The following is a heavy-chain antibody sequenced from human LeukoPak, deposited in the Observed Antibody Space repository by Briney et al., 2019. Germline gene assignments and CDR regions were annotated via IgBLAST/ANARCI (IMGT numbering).Heavy chain of an antibody. V-gene: IGHV3-30*01. J-gene: IGHJ4*02. CDR2: ISNDGSNK. Sequence: GGSLRLSCAASGFTFSYYAMHWVRQAPGKGLEWVAVISNDGSNKSYADSVKGRFTISRDNSKSTLYLQMNSLRPEDTAVYYCARALGSRTNGVCYTEFDYWGQGTLVTVSS. CDR3: ARALGSRTNGVCYTEFDY. CDR1: GFTFSYYA. D-gene: IGHD2-8*01.